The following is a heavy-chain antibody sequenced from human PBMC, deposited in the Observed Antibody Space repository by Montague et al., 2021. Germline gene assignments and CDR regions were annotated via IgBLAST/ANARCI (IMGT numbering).Heavy chain of an antibody. Sequence: SLRLSCAASGFPFSSYAMSWVRQAPGKGLKWVSSITSGGSTYYADSVTGRFTISRDNSKNTLNLQMNSLRAEDTAVYCCTKDQDDYGDYVDWVDTWGQGTLVTVSS. CDR3: TKDQDDYGDYVDWVDT. CDR1: GFPFSSYA. V-gene: IGHV3-23*01. CDR2: ITSGGST. J-gene: IGHJ5*02. D-gene: IGHD4-17*01.